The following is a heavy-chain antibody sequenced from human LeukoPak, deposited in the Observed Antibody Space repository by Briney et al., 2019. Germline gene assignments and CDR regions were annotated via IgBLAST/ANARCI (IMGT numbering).Heavy chain of an antibody. Sequence: GGSLRLSCAASGFTFSTYWMHWVRQAPGEGLVWVSRINSDGSSTTYADSVKSRFTISRDNAKNTLFLQMNSLRVEDTAVYYCARGASTDTGWFDPWGQGTLVTVSS. V-gene: IGHV3-74*01. D-gene: IGHD2-2*01. CDR1: GFTFSTYW. J-gene: IGHJ5*02. CDR2: INSDGSST. CDR3: ARGASTDTGWFDP.